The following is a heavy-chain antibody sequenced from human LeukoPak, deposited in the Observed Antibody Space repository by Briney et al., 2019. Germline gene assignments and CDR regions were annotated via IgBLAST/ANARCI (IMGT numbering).Heavy chain of an antibody. CDR3: ARDGLGGDAFDI. V-gene: IGHV1-69*06. CDR2: IIPIFGTA. CDR1: GGTFSSYA. J-gene: IGHJ3*02. D-gene: IGHD6-6*01. Sequence: AVKVSCKASGGTFSSYAISWVRQAPGQGLEWMGGIIPIFGTANYAQKFQGRVTITADKSTSTAYMELSSLRSEDTAVYYCARDGLGGDAFDIWGQGTMVTVSS.